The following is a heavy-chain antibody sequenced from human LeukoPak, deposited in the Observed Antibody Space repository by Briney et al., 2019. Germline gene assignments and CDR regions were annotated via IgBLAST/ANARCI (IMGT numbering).Heavy chain of an antibody. Sequence: ASVKVSCKASGYTFSGYYMHWVRQAPGQGLEWMGWINPNSGGTNYAQKLQGRVTMTTDTSTSTAYMELRSLRSDDTAVYYCARDRSWYYAFDIWGQGTMVTVSS. J-gene: IGHJ3*02. V-gene: IGHV1-2*02. CDR1: GYTFSGYY. CDR3: ARDRSWYYAFDI. CDR2: INPNSGGT. D-gene: IGHD6-13*01.